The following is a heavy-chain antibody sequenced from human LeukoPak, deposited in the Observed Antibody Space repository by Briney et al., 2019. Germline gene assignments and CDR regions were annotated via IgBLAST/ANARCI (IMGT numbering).Heavy chain of an antibody. Sequence: PSQTLSLTCTVSGGSISSGSYYWSWIRQPAGKGLEWIGRIYTSGSTNYNPSLKSRVTISVDTSKNQFSLKLSSVPAADTAVYYCARTLQFHYYFDYWGQGTLVTVSS. CDR1: GGSISSGSYY. V-gene: IGHV4-61*02. D-gene: IGHD5-24*01. CDR2: IYTSGST. CDR3: ARTLQFHYYFDY. J-gene: IGHJ4*02.